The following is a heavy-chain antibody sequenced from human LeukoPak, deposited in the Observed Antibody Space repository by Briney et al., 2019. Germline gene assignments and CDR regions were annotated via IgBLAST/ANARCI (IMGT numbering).Heavy chain of an antibody. V-gene: IGHV4-39*01. CDR3: ARMLYDSSGLSAFDI. CDR2: IYYRGST. Sequence: PSETLSLTCTVSGASIRNSIYYWGWIRQPPGRGLQWIGSIYYRGSTYYNPSLKSRVTTSIDTSKSQFSLNLTSVTAADTAVYYCARMLYDSSGLSAFDIWGQGTMVTVSS. D-gene: IGHD3-22*01. J-gene: IGHJ3*02. CDR1: GASIRNSIYY.